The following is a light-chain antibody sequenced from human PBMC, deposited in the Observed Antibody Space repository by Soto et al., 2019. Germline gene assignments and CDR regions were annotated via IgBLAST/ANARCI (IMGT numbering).Light chain of an antibody. CDR3: QQYNSYLLT. J-gene: IGKJ4*01. Sequence: DIQMTQSPSTLSASVGDRVTITCRASQSISSWLAWYQQKPGKAPKLLIYKASSLESGVPTRFSGSGSGTEFTLTISSLQPDDFATYYCQQYNSYLLTFGGGTKVEIK. CDR1: QSISSW. V-gene: IGKV1-5*03. CDR2: KAS.